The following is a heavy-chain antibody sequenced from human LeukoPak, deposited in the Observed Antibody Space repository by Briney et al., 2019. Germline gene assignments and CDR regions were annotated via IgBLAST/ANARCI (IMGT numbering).Heavy chain of an antibody. V-gene: IGHV4-34*01. CDR3: ARGGLLWFRNGNWFDP. Sequence: SETLSLTCAVYGGSFSGYYLSWIRQPPGKGLEWIGEINHSGSTNYNPSLKSRVTISVDTSKNQFSLKLSSVTAADTAVYYCARGGLLWFRNGNWFDPWGQGTLVTVSS. D-gene: IGHD3-10*01. J-gene: IGHJ5*02. CDR2: INHSGST. CDR1: GGSFSGYY.